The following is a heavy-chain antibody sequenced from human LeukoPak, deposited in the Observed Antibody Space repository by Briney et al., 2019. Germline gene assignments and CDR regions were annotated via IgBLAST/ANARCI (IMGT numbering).Heavy chain of an antibody. J-gene: IGHJ4*02. CDR2: ISWNSGSI. Sequence: GGSLRLSCAASGFTFSSYWMSWVRQAPGEGLEWVSGISWNSGSIGYADSVKGRFTISRDNAKNSLYLQMNSLRAEDTAVYYCAKSFDNWGQGTLVTVSS. V-gene: IGHV3-20*04. CDR1: GFTFSSYW. CDR3: AKSFDN.